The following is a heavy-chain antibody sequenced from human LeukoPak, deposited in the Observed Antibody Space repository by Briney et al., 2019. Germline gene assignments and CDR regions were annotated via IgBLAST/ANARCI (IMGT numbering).Heavy chain of an antibody. Sequence: SVKVSCKASGGTFSSYAISWVRQASGQGLEWMGRIIPILGIANYAQKFQGRVTITADKSTSTAYMELSSLRSEDTAVYYCARGQDDTAMLYWGQGTLVTVSS. CDR3: ARGQDDTAMLY. J-gene: IGHJ4*02. D-gene: IGHD5-18*01. V-gene: IGHV1-69*04. CDR1: GGTFSSYA. CDR2: IIPILGIA.